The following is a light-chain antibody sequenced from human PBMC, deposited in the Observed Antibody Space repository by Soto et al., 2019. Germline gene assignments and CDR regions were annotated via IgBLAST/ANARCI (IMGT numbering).Light chain of an antibody. Sequence: EIVMTQSPATLSVSPGERATLSCRASQSVSSNLAWYQQKPGQAPRILIYGESTRATGIPDRFSGSGSGTELTLTISRLQSEDFAVYYCQQYNNWPLTCGQGTRLEIK. J-gene: IGKJ5*01. CDR1: QSVSSN. CDR3: QQYNNWPLT. V-gene: IGKV3-15*01. CDR2: GES.